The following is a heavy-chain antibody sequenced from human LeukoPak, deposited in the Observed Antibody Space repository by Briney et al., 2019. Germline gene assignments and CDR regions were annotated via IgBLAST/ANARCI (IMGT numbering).Heavy chain of an antibody. V-gene: IGHV1-46*01. J-gene: IGHJ5*02. Sequence: ASVKVSCKASGYSFTSHYMNWVRQAPGQGLEWLGVVNLSGGFTAYAQKFQGRVTMTWDMSTSTVYMELGSLRSEDTAVYYCARADSGNYREDWFDPWGQGTLVTVSS. CDR2: VNLSGGFT. D-gene: IGHD4/OR15-4a*01. CDR1: GYSFTSHY. CDR3: ARADSGNYREDWFDP.